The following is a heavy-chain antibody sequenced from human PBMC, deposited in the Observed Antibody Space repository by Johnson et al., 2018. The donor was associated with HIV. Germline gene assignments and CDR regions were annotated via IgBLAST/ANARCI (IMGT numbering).Heavy chain of an antibody. CDR1: GFTVSSYY. CDR3: AKDEALGWELDPDAFDI. V-gene: IGHV3-NL1*01. D-gene: IGHD1-26*01. CDR2: VNWNGAEA. Sequence: QMLLVESGRVVVQPGGSLRLSCAASGFTVSSYYMSWVRQAPGKGLEWVCGVNWNGAEAGYADSVKGRFTISRDNSKNTLYLQMNSLRAEDTAVYYCAKDEALGWELDPDAFDIWGQGTMVTVSS. J-gene: IGHJ3*02.